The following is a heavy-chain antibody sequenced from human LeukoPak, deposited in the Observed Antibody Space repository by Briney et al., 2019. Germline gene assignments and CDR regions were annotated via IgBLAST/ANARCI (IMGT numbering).Heavy chain of an antibody. CDR3: ARRRSYYYGSVTL. Sequence: SETLSLTCAVSGGSFSGYYWSWIRQPPGKGLEWIGEINHSGSTNYNPSLKSRVTISVDTSKNQFSLKLSSVTAADTAVYYCARRRSYYYGSVTLWGQGTLVTVSS. CDR2: INHSGST. CDR1: GGSFSGYY. J-gene: IGHJ4*02. V-gene: IGHV4-34*01. D-gene: IGHD3-10*01.